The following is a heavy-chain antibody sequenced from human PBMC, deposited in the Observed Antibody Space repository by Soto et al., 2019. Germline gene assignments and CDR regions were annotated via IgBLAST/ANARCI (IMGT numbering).Heavy chain of an antibody. Sequence: SENLSLTCTVSGGSISRGDYYWSWIRQPPGKGLEWIGYIYYSGSTYYNPSLKSRVTISVDTSKNQFSLKLSSVTAADTAVYYCARYDVRSSPNGTDVRGQGTTVTGS. CDR3: ARYDVRSSPNGTDV. V-gene: IGHV4-30-4*01. CDR2: IYYSGST. D-gene: IGHD6-6*01. J-gene: IGHJ6*02. CDR1: GGSISRGDYY.